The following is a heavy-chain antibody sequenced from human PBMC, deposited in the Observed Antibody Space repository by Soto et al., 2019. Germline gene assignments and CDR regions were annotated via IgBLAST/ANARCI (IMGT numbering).Heavy chain of an antibody. D-gene: IGHD3-3*01. Sequence: CKGSGFSFTNYWISWVRQMPGKGLEWMGNIDPVDSYANYSPSFQGHVTFSVDRSISTAYLQWSSLKASDTAMYFCAMSESRAPIWFAPWGQGTWSPVPS. CDR2: IDPVDSYA. CDR1: GFSFTNYW. V-gene: IGHV5-10-1*01. J-gene: IGHJ5*02. CDR3: AMSESRAPIWFAP.